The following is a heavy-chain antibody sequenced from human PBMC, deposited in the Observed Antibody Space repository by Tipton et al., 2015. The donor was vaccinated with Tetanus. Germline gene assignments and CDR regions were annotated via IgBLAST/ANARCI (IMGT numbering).Heavy chain of an antibody. CDR1: GGSFSGYY. D-gene: IGHD3-10*01. Sequence: TLSLTCAVYGGSFSGYYWSWIRRPPGKGLEWIGEINHSGSTNYNPSLKSRVTISVDTSKNQFSLKLSSVTAADTAVYYCARRSVYYGMDVWGQGTTVTVSS. V-gene: IGHV4-34*01. CDR3: ARRSVYYGMDV. CDR2: INHSGST. J-gene: IGHJ6*02.